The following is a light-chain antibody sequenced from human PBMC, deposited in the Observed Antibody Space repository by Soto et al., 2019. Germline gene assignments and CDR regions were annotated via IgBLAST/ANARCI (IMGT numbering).Light chain of an antibody. V-gene: IGKV3-15*01. J-gene: IGKJ3*01. Sequence: EIVMTQSPATLSVSPGERATLSCRASQSVSSDLAWYHQKPGQAPRLLIYSASTRATGIPARFSGSGSGTDFTLTISSLQSEDFAVYYCQQFHDWPMTFGPGTKVDIK. CDR2: SAS. CDR1: QSVSSD. CDR3: QQFHDWPMT.